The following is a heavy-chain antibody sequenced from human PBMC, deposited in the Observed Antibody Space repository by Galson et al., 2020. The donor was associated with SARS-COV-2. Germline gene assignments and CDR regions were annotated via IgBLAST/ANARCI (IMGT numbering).Heavy chain of an antibody. Sequence: TAGSLRLSCAASGFTFSDYYISWIRQAPGKGLEWVSYISSSSSYTNYADSVKGRFTISRDNAKNCLYLQMNSPRAEDTAVYYCAGGTWAYYYGMDVWGQGTTVTVSS. D-gene: IGHD1-1*01. V-gene: IGHV3-11*06. J-gene: IGHJ6*02. CDR3: AGGTWAYYYGMDV. CDR1: GFTFSDYY. CDR2: ISSSSSYT.